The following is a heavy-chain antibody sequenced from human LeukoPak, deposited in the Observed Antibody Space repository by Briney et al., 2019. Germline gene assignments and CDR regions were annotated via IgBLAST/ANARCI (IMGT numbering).Heavy chain of an antibody. Sequence: GGSLRLSCAASGFTFSTYAMHWVRQAPGKGLEYVSGITRKGDSTYYADSVKGRFTISRDNSKNTLYLQMGGPRAEDMAVYYCARQAAGVVYWGQGTLVTVSS. CDR3: ARQAAGVVY. CDR1: GFTFSTYA. D-gene: IGHD6-13*01. CDR2: ITRKGDST. V-gene: IGHV3-64*02. J-gene: IGHJ4*02.